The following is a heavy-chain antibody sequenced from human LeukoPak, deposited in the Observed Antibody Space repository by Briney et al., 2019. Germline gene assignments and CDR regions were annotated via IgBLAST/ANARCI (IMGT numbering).Heavy chain of an antibody. J-gene: IGHJ3*02. D-gene: IGHD3-22*01. V-gene: IGHV4-34*01. CDR2: IYHSGST. Sequence: SETLSLTCAVYGGSFSGYYWSWVRQPPGKGLEWIGEIYHSGSTNYNPSLKSRVTISVDKSKNQFSLKLSSVTAAGTAVYYCARAVGGHDSSGDDAFDIWGQGTMVTVSS. CDR1: GGSFSGYY. CDR3: ARAVGGHDSSGDDAFDI.